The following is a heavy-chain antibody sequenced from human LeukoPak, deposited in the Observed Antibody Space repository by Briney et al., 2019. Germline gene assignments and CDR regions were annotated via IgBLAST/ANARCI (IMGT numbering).Heavy chain of an antibody. CDR1: GVSISSSSYY. CDR3: ARGVVGASDAFDI. CDR2: IYYSGST. D-gene: IGHD1-26*01. J-gene: IGHJ3*02. Sequence: SETLSLTCTVSGVSISSSSYYWGWIRQPPGKGLEWIGSIYYSGSTSYNPSLKSRVTISVDTSKNQFSLKLSSVTAADTAVYYCARGVVGASDAFDIWGQGTMVTVSS. V-gene: IGHV4-39*01.